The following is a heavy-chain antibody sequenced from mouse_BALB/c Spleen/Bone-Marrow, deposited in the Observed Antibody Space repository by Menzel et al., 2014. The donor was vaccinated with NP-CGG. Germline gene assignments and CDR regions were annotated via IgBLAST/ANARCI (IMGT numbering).Heavy chain of an antibody. D-gene: IGHD2-14*01. CDR2: INPDSSTI. Sequence: EVQLQQSGGGLVQPGGSLKLSCAASGFDFSRYWMSWVRQAPGKGLEWIGEINPDSSTINYTPSLKDKFIISRDNAKNTLYLQMSKVRSEDTALYYGARPVYRYDPPAYWGQGTTLTVSS. V-gene: IGHV4-1*02. CDR3: ARPVYRYDPPAY. CDR1: GFDFSRYW. J-gene: IGHJ2*01.